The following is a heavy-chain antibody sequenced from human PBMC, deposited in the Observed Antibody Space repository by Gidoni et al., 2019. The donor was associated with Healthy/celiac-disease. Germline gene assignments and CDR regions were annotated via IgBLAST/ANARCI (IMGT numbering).Heavy chain of an antibody. Sequence: EVQLLESGGGLVQSGGSRRLSCTASGFTFSSYAMSWFRQAPGQGLEWVSAISGSGGSTYYADSVKGRFTISRDNYKNTLYLQMNSLRAEDTAVYYCAKHHAPEGTGYWYFDLWGRGTLVTVPS. CDR2: ISGSGGST. CDR1: GFTFSSYA. J-gene: IGHJ2*01. V-gene: IGHV3-23*01. D-gene: IGHD1-1*01. CDR3: AKHHAPEGTGYWYFDL.